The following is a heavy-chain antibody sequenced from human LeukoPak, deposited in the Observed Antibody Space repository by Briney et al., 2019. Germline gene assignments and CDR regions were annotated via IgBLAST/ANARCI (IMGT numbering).Heavy chain of an antibody. J-gene: IGHJ3*02. CDR3: ARGRPRSLIVGTTRRSRAFDI. CDR1: GGSISSSNW. Sequence: SETLSLTCAVSGGSISSSNWWSWVRQPPGKGLEWIGEINHSGSTNYNPSLKSRVTISLNTSKSQFFLKLSSVTAADTAVFYCARGRPRSLIVGTTRRSRAFDIWGQGTMVTVSS. D-gene: IGHD1-26*01. V-gene: IGHV4-4*02. CDR2: INHSGST.